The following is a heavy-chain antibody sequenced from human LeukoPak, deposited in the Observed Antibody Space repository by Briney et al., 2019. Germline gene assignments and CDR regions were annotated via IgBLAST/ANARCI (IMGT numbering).Heavy chain of an antibody. CDR3: ARGPQLSSGYIYGMDV. D-gene: IGHD3-22*01. Sequence: SETLSLTCAVYGGSFSGYYWSWIRQPPGKGLEWIGEINHSGSTNYNPSLKSRVTISVDTSKNQFSLKLSSVTAADTAVYYCARGPQLSSGYIYGMDVWGQGTTVTVSS. J-gene: IGHJ6*02. CDR2: INHSGST. CDR1: GGSFSGYY. V-gene: IGHV4-34*01.